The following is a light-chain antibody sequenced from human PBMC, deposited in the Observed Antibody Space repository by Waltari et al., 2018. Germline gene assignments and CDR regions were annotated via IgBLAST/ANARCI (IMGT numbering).Light chain of an antibody. Sequence: DIVVTQSPPSLAAPLRAKATTHCQSSQRVLYRSNNKNYLAWYPQKPGQPPKLLIYWASTRESGVPDRFSGSESGTDFTLTISSLQAEDVAVYYCQQYYSTIFTFGPGTKVDIK. V-gene: IGKV4-1*01. CDR2: WAS. CDR3: QQYYSTIFT. J-gene: IGKJ3*01. CDR1: QRVLYRSNNKNY.